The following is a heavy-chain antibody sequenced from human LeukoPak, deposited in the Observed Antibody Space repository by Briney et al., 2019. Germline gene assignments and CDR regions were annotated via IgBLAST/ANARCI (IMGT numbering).Heavy chain of an antibody. CDR1: GFTFDDYA. CDR2: ISWNSDSV. J-gene: IGHJ4*02. D-gene: IGHD4-17*01. Sequence: GRSLRLSCAASGFTFDDYAMHWVRQAPGKGLECVSGISWNSDSVDYADSVRGRFSISRDNAKKSLYLQMNSLRPEDTALYYCTKDHSEYDYGDYLDYWGQGTLVTVSS. CDR3: TKDHSEYDYGDYLDY. V-gene: IGHV3-9*01.